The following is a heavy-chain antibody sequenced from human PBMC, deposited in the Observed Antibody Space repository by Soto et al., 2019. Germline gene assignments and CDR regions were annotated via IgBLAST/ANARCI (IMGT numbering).Heavy chain of an antibody. Sequence: ASVKVSCKASGYTFTSHDINWVRQAAGQGPEWMGSVTPRNGDTAFAQKYQGRVTVTSNTSMSTVYMELSNLRSDDTAVYYCARGGSYWARRHYFDSWGQGTLVTVSS. CDR1: GYTFTSHD. CDR2: VTPRNGDT. CDR3: ARGGSYWARRHYFDS. V-gene: IGHV1-8*02. D-gene: IGHD2-8*02. J-gene: IGHJ4*02.